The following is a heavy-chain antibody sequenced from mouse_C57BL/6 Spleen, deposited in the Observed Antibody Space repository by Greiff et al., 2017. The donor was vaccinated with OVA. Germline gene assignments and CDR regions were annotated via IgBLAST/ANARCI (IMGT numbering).Heavy chain of an antibody. CDR3: VRYYYGAMDD. V-gene: IGHV10-1*01. CDR2: IRSKSNNYAT. Sequence: EVPGVESGGGLVQPKGSLKLSCAASGFSFNTYAMNWVRQAPGKGLEWVARIRSKSNNYATYYADSVKDRFTISRDDSESMLYLQMNNMKTEDTAMYYCVRYYYGAMDDWGQGTSVTVSS. J-gene: IGHJ4*01. D-gene: IGHD1-1*01. CDR1: GFSFNTYA.